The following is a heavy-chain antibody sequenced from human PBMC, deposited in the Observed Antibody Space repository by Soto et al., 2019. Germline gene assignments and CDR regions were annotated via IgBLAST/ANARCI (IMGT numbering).Heavy chain of an antibody. CDR2: IYPGDSDT. J-gene: IGHJ6*02. CDR1: GYSFTSYW. Sequence: GESLKISCKGSGYSFTSYWIGWVRQMPGKGLEWMGIIYPGDSDTRYSPSFQGQVTISADKSISTAYLQWSSLKASDTAMYYCARRAYYYDSSGYLTYYYYGMDVWGQGTTVTSP. CDR3: ARRAYYYDSSGYLTYYYYGMDV. V-gene: IGHV5-51*01. D-gene: IGHD3-22*01.